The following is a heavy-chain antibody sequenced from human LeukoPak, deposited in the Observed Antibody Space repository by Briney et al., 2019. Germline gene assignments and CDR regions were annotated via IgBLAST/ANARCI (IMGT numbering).Heavy chain of an antibody. Sequence: SETLSLTCTVSGGSISSYYWSWIRQPPGKGLEWIGYIYYSGSTNYNPSLKSRVTISVDTSKNQFSLKLSSETAADTAVYYCARGGVVVVPAAPSHFDYWGQGTLVTVSS. CDR3: ARGGVVVVPAAPSHFDY. V-gene: IGHV4-59*01. J-gene: IGHJ4*02. CDR1: GGSISSYY. D-gene: IGHD2-2*01. CDR2: IYYSGST.